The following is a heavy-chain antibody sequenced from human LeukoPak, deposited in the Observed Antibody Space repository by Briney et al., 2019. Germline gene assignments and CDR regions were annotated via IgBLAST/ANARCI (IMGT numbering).Heavy chain of an antibody. D-gene: IGHD6-13*01. V-gene: IGHV3-9*01. CDR3: TKATTRRVPAAAIDS. Sequence: GGSLRLSCAASGFIFDDFSMLWVRQVPGKGLEWVSSITWHGRSTAYADSVRGRFTISRDNAKYSLYLQMNSLRPEDTAFYYCTKATTRRVPAAAIDSWGRGTLVTVSS. J-gene: IGHJ4*02. CDR1: GFIFDDFS. CDR2: ITWHGRST.